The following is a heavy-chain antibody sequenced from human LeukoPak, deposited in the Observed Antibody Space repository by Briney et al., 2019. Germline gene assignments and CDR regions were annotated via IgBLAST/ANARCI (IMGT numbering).Heavy chain of an antibody. J-gene: IGHJ4*02. CDR1: GDTVSSKRSA. CDR3: ARVNSWTEEPDTGFDY. D-gene: IGHD1-14*01. CDR2: TYYRSKWYN. Sequence: SQTLSLTCAISGDTVSSKRSAWNWIRQSPSRGLEWLGRTYYRSKWYNDYAVSVKSRITINPDTSKNRFSLQLNSVSPEDTAVYYCARVNSWTEEPDTGFDYWGQGILVTVSS. V-gene: IGHV6-1*01.